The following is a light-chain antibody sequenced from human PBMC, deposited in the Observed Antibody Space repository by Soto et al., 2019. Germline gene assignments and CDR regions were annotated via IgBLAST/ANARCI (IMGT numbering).Light chain of an antibody. CDR3: QQYGRT. V-gene: IGKV3-20*01. CDR2: GAS. Sequence: DIVLTQSPGTLSLSPGERATLSCRASQSVTSSYLAWYQQKPGQAPRLLIYGASSRATAIPDRFSGSGSGTDFTLTISRLEPEDFAVYYCQQYGRTFGQGTKLEI. CDR1: QSVTSSY. J-gene: IGKJ2*01.